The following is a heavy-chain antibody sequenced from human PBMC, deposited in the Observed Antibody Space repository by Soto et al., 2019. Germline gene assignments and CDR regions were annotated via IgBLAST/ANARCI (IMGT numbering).Heavy chain of an antibody. CDR2: INSDGGTT. J-gene: IGHJ4*02. D-gene: IGHD3-10*01. CDR1: GFTFSSYW. CDR3: ARGQSGSYSFDV. V-gene: IGHV3-74*01. Sequence: EVQLVESGGGFVQPGGSLRLSCAASGFTFSSYWIHWVRQAPGKGLVWVSRINSDGGTTNYAVSLKGRFTISRDNAKNTLFLQMNSLRAEDTAVYYCARGQSGSYSFDVWGQGTLVTVSS.